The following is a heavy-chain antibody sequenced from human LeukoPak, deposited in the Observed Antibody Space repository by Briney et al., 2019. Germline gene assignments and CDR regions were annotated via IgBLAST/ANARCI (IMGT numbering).Heavy chain of an antibody. CDR3: AKNAAPYYYDSSGYYDHFDY. CDR2: IRYEGTIK. V-gene: IGHV3-30*02. D-gene: IGHD3-22*01. J-gene: IGHJ4*02. Sequence: GGSLRLSCPTSGFAFRSFGMHWVRQAPGKGLEWVGFIRYEGTIKYYADSVKGRFTISRDNSKNTLYLQMNSLRADDTAVYYCAKNAAPYYYDSSGYYDHFDYWGQGTLVTVSS. CDR1: GFAFRSFG.